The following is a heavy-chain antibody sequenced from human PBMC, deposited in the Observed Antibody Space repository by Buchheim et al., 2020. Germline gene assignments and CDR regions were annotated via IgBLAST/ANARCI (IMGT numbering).Heavy chain of an antibody. CDR3: ARHPWQQLGYFDY. CDR2: IYYSVST. J-gene: IGHJ4*02. D-gene: IGHD6-13*01. V-gene: IGHV4-39*01. Sequence: QLQLQESGPGLVKPSETLSLTCTVSGGSISSSSYYWGWIRQPPGKGLEWIGSIYYSVSTYYNPSLKSRVTISVDTSKNQFSLKLSSVTAADTAVYYCARHPWQQLGYFDYWGQGTL. CDR1: GGSISSSSYY.